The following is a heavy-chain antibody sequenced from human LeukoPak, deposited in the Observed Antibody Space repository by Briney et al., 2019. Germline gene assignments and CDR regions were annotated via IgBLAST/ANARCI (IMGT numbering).Heavy chain of an antibody. J-gene: IGHJ4*02. V-gene: IGHV3-23*01. Sequence: PGGSLRLSCAASGFTFSSYAMSLVRQAPGKGLEWVSAISGSGGSTYYADSVKGRFTISRDNSKNTLYLQMNSLRAEDTAVYYCAKDRVVVVPAASDYWGQGTLVTVSS. CDR2: ISGSGGST. CDR3: AKDRVVVVPAASDY. D-gene: IGHD2-2*01. CDR1: GFTFSSYA.